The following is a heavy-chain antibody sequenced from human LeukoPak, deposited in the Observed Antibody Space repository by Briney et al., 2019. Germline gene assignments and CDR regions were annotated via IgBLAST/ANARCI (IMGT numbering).Heavy chain of an antibody. J-gene: IGHJ3*01. Sequence: PGGSLRLSCAASGFTFSDYHMSWIRQAPGKGLEWVSYISSSSDYTNYADSVKGRFTISRDNAKNSLYLQMNSLRAEDTAVYYCAKDIQLSAWGLGTMVTVSS. D-gene: IGHD5-24*01. CDR1: GFTFSDYH. CDR2: ISSSSDYT. V-gene: IGHV3-11*03. CDR3: AKDIQLSA.